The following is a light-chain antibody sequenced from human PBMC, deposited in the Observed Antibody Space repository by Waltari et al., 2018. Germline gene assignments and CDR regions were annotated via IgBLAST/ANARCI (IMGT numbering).Light chain of an antibody. V-gene: IGKV1-17*03. CDR3: QQHNSHPRT. CDR2: AAS. Sequence: DIQMTQSPSSLSASVGDRVTITSRASQTISSYLAWYQQKPGKVPKFLIYAASSLESGVPSRFSGSGSGTEFTLTISSLQPEDFATYYCQQHNSHPRTFGQGTKVEIK. CDR1: QTISSY. J-gene: IGKJ1*01.